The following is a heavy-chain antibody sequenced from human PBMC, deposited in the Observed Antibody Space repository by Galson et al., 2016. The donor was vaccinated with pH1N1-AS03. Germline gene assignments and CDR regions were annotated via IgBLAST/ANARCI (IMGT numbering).Heavy chain of an antibody. V-gene: IGHV2-5*02. Sequence: PALVKPTQTLTLTCTFSGFSLSTGGVHVAWIRQPPGKALEWLALIFWDGETRYRPSLRSRLTIPQDTSKDQVVLTMTNMDPVDTATYYCARSTHVNEGLDFWGQGTLVTVSS. CDR2: IFWDGET. J-gene: IGHJ4*02. D-gene: IGHD2-8*01. CDR3: ARSTHVNEGLDF. CDR1: GFSLSTGGVH.